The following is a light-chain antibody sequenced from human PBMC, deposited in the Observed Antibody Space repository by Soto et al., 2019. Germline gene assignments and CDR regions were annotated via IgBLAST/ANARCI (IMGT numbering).Light chain of an antibody. CDR3: QQYGTLPIT. CDR1: QVVSRSY. Sequence: EIVLTQSPGTLSLSPGDRATLSCRASQVVSRSYLAWYQQKPGQAPRLLIYGASSMALGIPARFSGRGSGTDFTLTISRLEHEDFAVYFCQQYGTLPITFGQGTRLDVK. J-gene: IGKJ5*01. CDR2: GAS. V-gene: IGKV3-20*01.